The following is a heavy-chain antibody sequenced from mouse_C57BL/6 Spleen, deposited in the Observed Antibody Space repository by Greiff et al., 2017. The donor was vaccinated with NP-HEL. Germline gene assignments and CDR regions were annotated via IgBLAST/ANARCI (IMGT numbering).Heavy chain of an antibody. CDR3: ARDYSGSSYEWYFEV. CDR2: IYPGDGDT. J-gene: IGHJ1*03. D-gene: IGHD1-1*01. Sequence: QVQLKESGPELVKPGASVKISCKASGYAFSSSWMNWVKQRPGKGLEWIGRIYPGDGDTNYNGKFKGKATLTADKSSSTAYMQLSSLTSGDSAVYSCARDYSGSSYEWYFEVWGTGTTVTVSS. V-gene: IGHV1-82*01. CDR1: GYAFSSSW.